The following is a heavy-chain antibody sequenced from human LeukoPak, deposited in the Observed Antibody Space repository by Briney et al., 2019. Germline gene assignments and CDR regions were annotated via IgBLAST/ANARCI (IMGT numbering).Heavy chain of an antibody. D-gene: IGHD3-3*01. CDR3: ARDGVSALNLYSDL. CDR2: IYASGSA. J-gene: IGHJ2*01. Sequence: PSETLSLTCTVSGDSISGGSYYWNWIRQPAGKGLEWIGRIYASGSANYNPSLKSRVIISVDTSKNQFSLSLISVTAADTAVYYCARDGVSALNLYSDLWGRGTLVTVSS. V-gene: IGHV4-61*02. CDR1: GDSISGGSYY.